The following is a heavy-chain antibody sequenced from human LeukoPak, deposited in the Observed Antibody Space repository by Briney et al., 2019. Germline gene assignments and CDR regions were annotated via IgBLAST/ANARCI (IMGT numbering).Heavy chain of an antibody. D-gene: IGHD3/OR15-3a*01. CDR2: IYYSGST. Sequence: SETLSLTCTVSGGSISSYYWSWIRQPPGKGLEWIGYIYYSGSTNYNPSLKSRVTISVDTSKNQFSLKLSSVTAADTAVYYCARRRHNFDFYDVWGQGTRVTVSS. J-gene: IGHJ3*01. CDR3: ARRRHNFDFYDV. CDR1: GGSISSYY. V-gene: IGHV4-59*08.